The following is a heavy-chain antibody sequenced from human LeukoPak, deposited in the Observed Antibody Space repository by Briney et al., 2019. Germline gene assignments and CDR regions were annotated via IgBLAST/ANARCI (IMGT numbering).Heavy chain of an antibody. CDR2: IYSGGNT. V-gene: IGHV3-53*01. CDR1: GFSVSNTY. CDR3: ARGTVTAPDY. D-gene: IGHD2-21*02. Sequence: PGGSLRLSCAASGFSVSNTYMSWVRQAQGKGLEWVSIIYSGGNTYYADSVKGRFTISRDNSKNTLYLQMNRLRPEDTAVYYCARGTVTAPDYWGQGTLVTVSS. J-gene: IGHJ4*02.